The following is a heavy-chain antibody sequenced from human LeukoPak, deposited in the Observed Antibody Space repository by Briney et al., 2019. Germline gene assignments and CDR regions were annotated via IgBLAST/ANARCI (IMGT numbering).Heavy chain of an antibody. D-gene: IGHD3-16*01. V-gene: IGHV1-24*01. CDR3: ATDLGIGDVMADTRDWYFDL. Sequence: GASVKVTCKVSGYTLTELSMHWVRQAPGKGLEWMGGFDPEDGETIYAQKFQGRVTMTEDTSTDTAYMELSSLRSEDTAVYYCATDLGIGDVMADTRDWYFDLWGRGTLVTVSS. J-gene: IGHJ2*01. CDR1: GYTLTELS. CDR2: FDPEDGET.